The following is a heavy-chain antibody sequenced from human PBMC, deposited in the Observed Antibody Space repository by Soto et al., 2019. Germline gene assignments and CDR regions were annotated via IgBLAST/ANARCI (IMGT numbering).Heavy chain of an antibody. D-gene: IGHD6-19*01. V-gene: IGHV1-3*05. Sequence: QVQLVQSGAEEKKPGASVKVSCKASGYTFTSYAMHWVRQPPGQRLEWMGWINAGNGKTKYSQKVQGRVTITRDTSASTAYMELSSLRSDDTAVYYCARAPAIAVADYWGQGTLVTVSS. J-gene: IGHJ4*02. CDR3: ARAPAIAVADY. CDR1: GYTFTSYA. CDR2: INAGNGKT.